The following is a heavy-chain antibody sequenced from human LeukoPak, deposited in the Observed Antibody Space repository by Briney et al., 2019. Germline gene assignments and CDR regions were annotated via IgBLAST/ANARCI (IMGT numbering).Heavy chain of an antibody. V-gene: IGHV3-7*01. CDR2: IKQDGSDK. J-gene: IGHJ6*02. CDR3: ARDYYGSGRTHGMDV. D-gene: IGHD3-10*01. CDR1: EFTFSSYA. Sequence: GGSLRLSCAASEFTFSSYAMSWVRQAPGKGPEWVANIKQDGSDKYYVDSVKGRFTISRDNAKNSLYLQMNSLRAEDTAIYYCARDYYGSGRTHGMDVWGQGTTVTVSS.